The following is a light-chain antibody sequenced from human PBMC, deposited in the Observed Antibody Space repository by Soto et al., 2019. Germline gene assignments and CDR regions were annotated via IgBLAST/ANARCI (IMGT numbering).Light chain of an antibody. CDR3: QHYNTWPWT. J-gene: IGKJ1*01. V-gene: IGKV3-15*01. CDR2: GAS. CDR1: HSVSSS. Sequence: EVVMTQSPATLSVSPGQRVTLSCRASHSVSSSLAWYQQKPGKAPRLLISGASTRAAGVPARFSGSGSGTDFTLTISSLQSEDFAVYYCQHYNTWPWTFGQGTKVEIK.